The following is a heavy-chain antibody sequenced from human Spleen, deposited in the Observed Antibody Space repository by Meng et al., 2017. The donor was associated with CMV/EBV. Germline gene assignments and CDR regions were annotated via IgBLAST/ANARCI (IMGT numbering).Heavy chain of an antibody. CDR3: AGLIVGNGGRGH. V-gene: IGHV4-61*01. J-gene: IGHJ4*02. Sequence: SETLSLTCIVSGGSVSSDSYHWNWIRQSPGKGLVWIGQTVYGGSTNYNPSLKSRLTISIDTSKNQFSLNLNSATAADTALYYCAGLIVGNGGRGHWGQGTLVTVSS. D-gene: IGHD2/OR15-2a*01. CDR1: GGSVSSDSYH. CDR2: TVYGGST.